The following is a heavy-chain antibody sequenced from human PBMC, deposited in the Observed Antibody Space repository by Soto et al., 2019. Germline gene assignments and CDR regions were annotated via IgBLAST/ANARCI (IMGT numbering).Heavy chain of an antibody. CDR3: ARHFQLVY. D-gene: IGHD3-3*02. V-gene: IGHV4-34*01. CDR1: GGSFSGYY. J-gene: IGHJ4*02. Sequence: QVQLQQWGAGLLKPSETLSLTCAVYGGSFSGYYWSWIRQPPGKGLEWIGEINHSGSTNYNPSLKSRVTISVDTSKTQFTLKLSSVTAADTAVYYCARHFQLVYCGQGTLFTFSS. CDR2: INHSGST.